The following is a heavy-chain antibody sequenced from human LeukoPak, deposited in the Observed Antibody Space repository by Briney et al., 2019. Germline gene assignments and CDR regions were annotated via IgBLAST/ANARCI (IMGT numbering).Heavy chain of an antibody. CDR2: ISGSGVST. CDR1: GFTFSNYA. V-gene: IGHV3-23*01. J-gene: IGHJ3*02. CDR3: ARVSRIAAAGTDAFDI. D-gene: IGHD6-13*01. Sequence: GGSLRLSCAASGFTFSNYAMSWVRQAPGKGLEWVSAISGSGVSTYYADSVKGRFTISRDNSKNTLYLEMNSLRAEDTAVYYCARVSRIAAAGTDAFDIWGQGTMVTVSS.